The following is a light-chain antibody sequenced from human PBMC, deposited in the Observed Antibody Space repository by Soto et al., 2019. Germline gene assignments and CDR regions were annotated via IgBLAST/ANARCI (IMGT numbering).Light chain of an antibody. CDR2: GAS. J-gene: IGKJ4*01. V-gene: IGKV3-15*01. Sequence: EVVMTQSPATLSVSPGDRATLSCRASQNVNTNLAWYQQQPGQAPRLLIFGASTWATGLPARFSGSGSGTEFTLTISSLQPEDFAVYYCQQYNNWPLTFGGGTKVEIK. CDR1: QNVNTN. CDR3: QQYNNWPLT.